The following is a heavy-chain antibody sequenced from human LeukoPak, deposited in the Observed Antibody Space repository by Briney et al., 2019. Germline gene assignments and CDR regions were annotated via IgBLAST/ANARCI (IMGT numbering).Heavy chain of an antibody. J-gene: IGHJ4*02. CDR3: ARGVGGSSY. V-gene: IGHV4-59*01. CDR2: IYYRGGT. D-gene: IGHD1-26*01. CDR1: GGSISSYY. Sequence: PSETLSLTXXVSGGSISSYYWRWIRQPPGKGLEGIGYIYYRGGTNYNPSLKSRVTIPVDTSKNQFSLKLSSVTAADTAVYYCARGVGGSSYWGQGTLVTVSS.